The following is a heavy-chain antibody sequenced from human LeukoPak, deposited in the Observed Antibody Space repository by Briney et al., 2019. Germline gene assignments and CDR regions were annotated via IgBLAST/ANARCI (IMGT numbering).Heavy chain of an antibody. Sequence: ASVKVSCKASGYTFTSYGISWVRQAPGQGLEWMGWISAYNGNTNYAQKLQGRVTMTTDTSTGTAYTELRSLRSDDTAVYYCARDTDIVVVPAAPDYWGQGTLVTVSS. D-gene: IGHD2-2*01. CDR3: ARDTDIVVVPAAPDY. J-gene: IGHJ4*02. V-gene: IGHV1-18*01. CDR1: GYTFTSYG. CDR2: ISAYNGNT.